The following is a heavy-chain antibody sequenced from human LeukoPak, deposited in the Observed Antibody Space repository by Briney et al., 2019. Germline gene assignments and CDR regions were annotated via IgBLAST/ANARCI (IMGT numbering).Heavy chain of an antibody. Sequence: GGSLRLSCAASGFTFSSYGMHWVRQAPGKGLEWVAFIRHDGSNKYYADSVKGRFTISRDNAKNSLYLQMNSLRAEDTAVYYCARDLGSSSWYFSVRYYFDYWGQGTLVTVSS. CDR3: ARDLGSSSWYFSVRYYFDY. V-gene: IGHV3-30*02. J-gene: IGHJ4*02. CDR1: GFTFSSYG. D-gene: IGHD6-13*01. CDR2: IRHDGSNK.